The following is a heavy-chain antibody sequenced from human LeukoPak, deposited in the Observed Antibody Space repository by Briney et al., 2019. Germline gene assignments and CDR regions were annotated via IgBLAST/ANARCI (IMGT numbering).Heavy chain of an antibody. CDR1: GFTFSSYS. Sequence: GGSLRHSCAASGFTFSSYSMSWVRQAPGKGREWVSSISSSSTYKYYVDSVNGRITLSRDNAKNSLYLQMNSLRAQDTAVYYCARGAITGTASFYYWGQGTLVTVSS. D-gene: IGHD1-7*01. CDR3: ARGAITGTASFYY. J-gene: IGHJ4*02. CDR2: ISSSSTYK. V-gene: IGHV3-21*01.